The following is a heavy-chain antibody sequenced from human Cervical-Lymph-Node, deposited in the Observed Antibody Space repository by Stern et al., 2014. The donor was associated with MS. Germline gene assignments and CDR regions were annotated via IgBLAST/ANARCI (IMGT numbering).Heavy chain of an antibody. CDR3: ARHQTDYKGRDYYYYGMDV. CDR1: GYSFTSHW. V-gene: IGHV5-51*01. D-gene: IGHD4-11*01. CDR2: IYPGDSDT. Sequence: VQLVQSGAEVKKPGESLKISCKGSGYSFTSHWIGWVRQMPGKGLERMGMIYPGDSDTRYSPSFQGQVTISADKAISPAYLQWSSLKASDTAIYYCARHQTDYKGRDYYYYGMDVWGQGTTVTVSS. J-gene: IGHJ6*02.